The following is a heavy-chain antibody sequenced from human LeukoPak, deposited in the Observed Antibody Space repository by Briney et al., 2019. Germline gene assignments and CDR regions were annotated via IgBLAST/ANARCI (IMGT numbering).Heavy chain of an antibody. CDR1: GYTFTSYD. CDR3: ARGGSYYYGSGNELDY. J-gene: IGHJ4*02. D-gene: IGHD3-10*01. CDR2: MNPNSGST. V-gene: IGHV1-8*01. Sequence: ASVKVSCKASGYTFTSYDINWVRQATGQGLEWMGWMNPNSGSTGYAQKFQGRVTMTRNTSISTAYMELSSLRSEDTAVYYCARGGSYYYGSGNELDYWGQGTLVTVSS.